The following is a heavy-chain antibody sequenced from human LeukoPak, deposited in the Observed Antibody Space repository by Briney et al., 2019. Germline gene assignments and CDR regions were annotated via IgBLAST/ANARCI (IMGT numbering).Heavy chain of an antibody. CDR3: AKDPMTYSSGSFTPVDY. Sequence: GGSLRPSCAASGFTFSSYAMHWVRQAPGKGLEWVAVISYDGSNKYYADSVKGRFTISRDNSKTTLYLQMNSLRPEDTAVYYCAKDPMTYSSGSFTPVDYWGQGTLVTVSS. CDR2: ISYDGSNK. D-gene: IGHD6-19*01. J-gene: IGHJ4*02. V-gene: IGHV3-30*18. CDR1: GFTFSSYA.